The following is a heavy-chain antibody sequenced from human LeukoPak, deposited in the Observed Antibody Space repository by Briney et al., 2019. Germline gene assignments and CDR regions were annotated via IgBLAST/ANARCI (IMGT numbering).Heavy chain of an antibody. V-gene: IGHV4-59*01. D-gene: IGHD3-3*01. J-gene: IGHJ4*02. CDR2: IYYSGST. CDR1: GGSISSYY. Sequence: SETLSLTCTVSGGSISSYYWSWIRQPPGKGLEWIGYIYYSGSTNYNPSLKSRVTISVDTSKNQFSLELSSVTAADTAVYYCARVAWTRVYYFDYWGQGTLVTVSS. CDR3: ARVAWTRVYYFDY.